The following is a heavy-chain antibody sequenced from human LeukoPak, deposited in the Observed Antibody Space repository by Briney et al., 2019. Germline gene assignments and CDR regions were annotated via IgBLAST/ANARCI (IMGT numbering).Heavy chain of an antibody. Sequence: PGGSLSLSCAASGFTFSNAWMNWVRQAPGKGLEWVGRVKSKADGGTTEYAAPVKGRFTISRDDSKNTLYLQMNSLKTEAAAVYYCTTGDSSSPLWGQGTLVTVSS. CDR2: VKSKADGGTT. CDR1: GFTFSNAW. D-gene: IGHD3-22*01. V-gene: IGHV3-15*01. J-gene: IGHJ4*02. CDR3: TTGDSSSPL.